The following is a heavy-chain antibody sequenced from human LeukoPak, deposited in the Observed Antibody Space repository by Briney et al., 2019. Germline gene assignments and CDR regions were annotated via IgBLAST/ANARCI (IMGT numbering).Heavy chain of an antibody. Sequence: GGSLRLSCAASAFTFSSYAMTWVRQAPGKGLEWVSVISGSGDTTYYADSVKGRFTISRDNSENTLYLQMNSLRAEDTAVYYCSSEVAGLENWGRGTLVTVSS. CDR2: ISGSGDTT. CDR3: SSEVAGLEN. D-gene: IGHD6-19*01. J-gene: IGHJ4*02. V-gene: IGHV3-23*01. CDR1: AFTFSSYA.